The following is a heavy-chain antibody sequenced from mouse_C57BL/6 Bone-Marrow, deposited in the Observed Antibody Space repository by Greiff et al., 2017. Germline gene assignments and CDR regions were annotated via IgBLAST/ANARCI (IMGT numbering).Heavy chain of an antibody. Sequence: QVQLQQPGAELVRPGTSVKLSCKASGYTFTSYWMHWVKQRPGQGLEWIGVIDPSDSYTNYNQKFKGKATLTVDTSSSTAYMQLSSLTSEDSAVYYGARRKNFDYWGQGTTLTVSS. CDR1: GYTFTSYW. J-gene: IGHJ2*01. CDR3: ARRKNFDY. V-gene: IGHV1-59*01. CDR2: IDPSDSYT.